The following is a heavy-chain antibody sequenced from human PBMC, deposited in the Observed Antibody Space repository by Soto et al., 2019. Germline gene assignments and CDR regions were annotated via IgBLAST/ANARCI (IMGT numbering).Heavy chain of an antibody. CDR2: VSGSGGST. D-gene: IGHD3-10*01. J-gene: IGHJ5*02. Sequence: GGSLRLSCAASGFTFSSYAMSWVRQAPGKGLEWVSAVSGSGGSTYYADSVKGRFTISRDNSKNTLYLQMNSLRAEDTAVYYCAKDVVRGVTPWFDPWGQGTRVTVSS. CDR3: AKDVVRGVTPWFDP. CDR1: GFTFSSYA. V-gene: IGHV3-23*01.